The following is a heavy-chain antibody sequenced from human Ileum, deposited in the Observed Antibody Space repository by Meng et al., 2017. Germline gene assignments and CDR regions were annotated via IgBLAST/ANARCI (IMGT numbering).Heavy chain of an antibody. CDR3: AREGRGGLTAAGNRKFYGMDV. CDR1: GFTVSDYY. J-gene: IGHJ6*02. Sequence: GESLKISCAASGFTVSDYYIMWVRQAPGKGLEWVSIIYGVGNMYHADSVKGRFTISRDNSKNTVHPQMNSLRAEDTGVYYCAREGRGGLTAAGNRKFYGMDVWGQGTTVTVSS. V-gene: IGHV3-53*01. CDR2: IYGVGNM. D-gene: IGHD6-13*01.